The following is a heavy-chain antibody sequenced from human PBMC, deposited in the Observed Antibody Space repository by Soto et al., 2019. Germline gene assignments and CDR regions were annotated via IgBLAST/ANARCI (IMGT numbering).Heavy chain of an antibody. Sequence: SETLSLTCTVSGGSISSDDYYWSWIRQPPGKGLEWIGHIYYSGRTDYNPSLKSRLTISVDTSKNQFSLKLSSVSAADTAVYFCAGDRSNSPDYFDYWGQGTLVTVSS. V-gene: IGHV4-30-4*01. J-gene: IGHJ4*02. CDR2: IYYSGRT. CDR3: AGDRSNSPDYFDY. CDR1: GGSISSDDYY. D-gene: IGHD6-6*01.